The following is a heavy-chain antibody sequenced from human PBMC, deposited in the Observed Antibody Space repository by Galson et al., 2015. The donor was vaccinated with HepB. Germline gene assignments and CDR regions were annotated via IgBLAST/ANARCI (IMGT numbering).Heavy chain of an antibody. V-gene: IGHV3-30-3*01. D-gene: IGHD1-1*01. CDR3: ASGNRAHYYYYYMDV. J-gene: IGHJ6*03. Sequence: SLRLSCAASGFTFSSYAMHWVRQAPGKGLEWVAVISYDGSNKYYADSVKGRFTISRDNSKNTLYLQMNSLRAEDTAVYYCASGNRAHYYYYYMDVWGKGTTVTVSS. CDR2: ISYDGSNK. CDR1: GFTFSSYA.